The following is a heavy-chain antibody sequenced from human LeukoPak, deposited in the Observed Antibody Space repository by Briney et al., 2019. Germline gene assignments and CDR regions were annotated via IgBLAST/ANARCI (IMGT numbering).Heavy chain of an antibody. CDR2: FFREDGEA. J-gene: IGHJ5*02. CDR1: GYTLIDLS. V-gene: IGHV1-24*01. Sequence: GASVKVSCKVSGYTLIDLSMFWVRQAPGEGLEWMGGFFREDGEAVYAQKFRGRVTMTEDTSTDTAYMDLSSLRSEDTAVYYCATLDLTPSVSAVAAWGQGTLVTVSS. CDR3: ATLDLTPSVSAVAA. D-gene: IGHD3-9*01.